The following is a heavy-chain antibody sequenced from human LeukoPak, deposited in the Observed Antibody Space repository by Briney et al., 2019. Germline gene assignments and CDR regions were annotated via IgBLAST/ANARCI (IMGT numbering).Heavy chain of an antibody. V-gene: IGHV3-30-3*01. CDR3: SWGSTYFDD. CDR2: ISYDGSNK. J-gene: IGHJ4*02. CDR1: GFTFSSYA. D-gene: IGHD7-27*01. Sequence: GGSLRLSCAASGFTFSSYAMHWVRQAPGKGLEWVAVISYDGSNKYYADSVKGRFTISRDNSKNTLYLQMNSLRAEDTAVYYCSWGSTYFDDWGQGTLVTVSS.